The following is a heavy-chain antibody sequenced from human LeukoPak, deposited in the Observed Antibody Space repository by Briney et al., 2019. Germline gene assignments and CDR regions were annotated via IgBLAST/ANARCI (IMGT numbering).Heavy chain of an antibody. D-gene: IGHD2-2*01. J-gene: IGHJ4*02. CDR1: GFTFSSYA. CDR2: ISGSGGST. V-gene: IGHV3-23*01. CDR3: AKAHIVVVPAAAGD. Sequence: PGGSLRLSCAASGFTFSSYAMSWVRQAPGKGLEWVSAISGSGGSTYYADSVKGRFTISRDNSKNTLYLQMNSLRAEDTAVYYSAKAHIVVVPAAAGDWGQGTLVTVSS.